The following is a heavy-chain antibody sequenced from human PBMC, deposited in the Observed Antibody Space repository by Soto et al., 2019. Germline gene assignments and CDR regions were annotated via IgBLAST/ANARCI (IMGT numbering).Heavy chain of an antibody. CDR3: ARVCGGDCHYGMAV. J-gene: IGHJ6*02. Sequence: QVQLQESGPGLVKPSQTLSLTCTVSGGSISSGGYYWTWIRQHPGKGLEWIGYIYYSGSTYYNPSFKSRVTISVDTSKTPFSLKLSSVTAADTVVYYCARVCGGDCHYGMAVWGQGTTVTVSS. D-gene: IGHD2-21*02. CDR1: GGSISSGGYY. V-gene: IGHV4-31*03. CDR2: IYYSGST.